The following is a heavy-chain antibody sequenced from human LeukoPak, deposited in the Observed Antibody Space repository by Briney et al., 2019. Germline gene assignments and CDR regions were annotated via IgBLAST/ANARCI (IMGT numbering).Heavy chain of an antibody. CDR2: ISSNGEST. CDR1: GFTFSTYG. CDR3: VKRWSSSSLDY. V-gene: IGHV3-64D*06. J-gene: IGHJ4*02. D-gene: IGHD6-13*01. Sequence: QPGGSLGLSCSASGFTFSTYGMHWVRQAPGKGLEYVSAISSNGESTYYADSVKGRFTISRDNSKNTLYLQMSSLRVEDTAVYYCVKRWSSSSLDYWGQGTLVTVSS.